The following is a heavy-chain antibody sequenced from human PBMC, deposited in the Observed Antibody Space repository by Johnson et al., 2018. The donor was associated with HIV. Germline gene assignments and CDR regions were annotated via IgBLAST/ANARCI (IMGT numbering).Heavy chain of an antibody. Sequence: QVQLVESGGGVVQPGRSLRLSCAASGFTFSSYGMHWVRQAPGKGLEWVAVIWYDGSNEYYADSVKGRFTISRDNSKNTLYRQMNSLRAEDTAVYYCARENWKYAFDIWGQGTMVTVSS. CDR1: GFTFSSYG. D-gene: IGHD1-1*01. CDR3: ARENWKYAFDI. CDR2: IWYDGSNE. V-gene: IGHV3-30*19. J-gene: IGHJ3*02.